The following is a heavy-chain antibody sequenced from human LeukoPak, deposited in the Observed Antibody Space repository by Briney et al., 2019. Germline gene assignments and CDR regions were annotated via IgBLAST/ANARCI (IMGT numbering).Heavy chain of an antibody. Sequence: GGSLRLSCAASGFTFSSYEMSWVRQAPGKGLEWVSYISSSGSTIYYADSVKGRFTISRDNAKNSLYLQMNSLRAEDTAVYYCARDSKLDIVATSTYYYYRMDVWGKGTTVTVSS. CDR1: GFTFSSYE. J-gene: IGHJ6*04. D-gene: IGHD5-12*01. V-gene: IGHV3-48*03. CDR2: ISSSGSTI. CDR3: ARDSKLDIVATSTYYYYRMDV.